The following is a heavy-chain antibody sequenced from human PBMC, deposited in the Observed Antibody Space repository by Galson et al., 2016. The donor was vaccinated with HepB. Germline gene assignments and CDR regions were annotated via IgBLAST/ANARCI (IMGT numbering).Heavy chain of an antibody. V-gene: IGHV3-21*01. CDR3: ARGVKPYDSSGYYGMDV. J-gene: IGHJ6*02. CDR2: IDSSVICI. D-gene: IGHD3-22*01. CDR1: GFTFRSSS. Sequence: SLRLSCAASGFTFRSSSMHWVRQAPGKGLEWVSFIDSSVICIHYAESVKGRFTISRDNAKNSLYLQMHSLRAEDTAVYYCARGVKPYDSSGYYGMDVWGQGTMVTVSS.